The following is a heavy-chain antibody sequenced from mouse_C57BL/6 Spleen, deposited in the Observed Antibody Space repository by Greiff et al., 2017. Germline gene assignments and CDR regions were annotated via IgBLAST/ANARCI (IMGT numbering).Heavy chain of an antibody. Sequence: EVQLQQSGPVLVKPGASVKMSCKASGYTFTDYYMNWVKQSHGKSLEWIGVINPYNGGTSYNQKFKGKATLTVDKSSSTAYMELNSLTSEDSAVYYCAITTVVPHGGYFDVWGTGTTVTVSS. CDR1: GYTFTDYY. J-gene: IGHJ1*03. V-gene: IGHV1-19*01. CDR2: INPYNGGT. CDR3: AITTVVPHGGYFDV. D-gene: IGHD1-1*01.